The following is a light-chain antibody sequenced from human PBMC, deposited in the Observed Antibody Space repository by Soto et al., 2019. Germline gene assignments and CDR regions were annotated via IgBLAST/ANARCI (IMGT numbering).Light chain of an antibody. V-gene: IGLV1-40*01. CDR1: SSNIGAGYG. CDR2: ANS. CDR3: QSYDSSLSVVV. Sequence: QLVLTQPPSVSGAPGQRVTISCTGSSSNIGAGYGVHWYQQLPGTAPKLLIYANSNRPSGVPDRFSGSKSGTSASLAITGLQAEDEADYYCQSYDSSLSVVVFGGGTKVTVL. J-gene: IGLJ2*01.